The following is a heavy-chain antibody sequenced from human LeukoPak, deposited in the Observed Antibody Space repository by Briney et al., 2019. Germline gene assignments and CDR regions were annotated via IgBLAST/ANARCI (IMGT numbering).Heavy chain of an antibody. CDR3: ARMGIVATTTD. V-gene: IGHV3-48*03. CDR1: GFPLSSYA. CDR2: ISNSGSTI. Sequence: GGSLRLSCAASGFPLSSYAMSWVRQAPGKGLEWISYISNSGSTIYYADSVKGRFTISRDNAKKSLYLQMNSLRAEDTAVYYCARMGIVATTTDWGQGTLVTVSS. D-gene: IGHD5-12*01. J-gene: IGHJ4*02.